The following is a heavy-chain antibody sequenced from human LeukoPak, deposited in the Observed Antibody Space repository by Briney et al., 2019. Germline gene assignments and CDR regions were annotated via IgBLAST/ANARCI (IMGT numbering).Heavy chain of an antibody. CDR3: ARSIAAADTP. V-gene: IGHV4-39*07. D-gene: IGHD6-13*01. Sequence: PSETLSLTCTVSGGSISSSSYYWGWIRQPPGKGLEWIGSIYYSGSTYYNPSLKSRVTISVDTSKNQFSLKLSSVTAADTAVYYCARSIAAADTPWGQGTLVTVSS. J-gene: IGHJ5*02. CDR1: GGSISSSSYY. CDR2: IYYSGST.